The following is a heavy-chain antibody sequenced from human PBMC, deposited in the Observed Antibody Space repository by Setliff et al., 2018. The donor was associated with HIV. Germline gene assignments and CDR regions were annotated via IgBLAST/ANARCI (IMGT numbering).Heavy chain of an antibody. V-gene: IGHV3-21*01. CDR3: ARGIAVAGPYFDY. D-gene: IGHD6-19*01. J-gene: IGHJ4*02. CDR2: ISSNSTYI. Sequence: GGSLRLSCAASGFTFSSYWMSWVRQAPGKGLEWVSSISSNSTYIYYADSVKGRFTISRDNAKNSLYLQMNSLRAEDTAVYYCARGIAVAGPYFDYWGQGTLVTVSS. CDR1: GFTFSSYW.